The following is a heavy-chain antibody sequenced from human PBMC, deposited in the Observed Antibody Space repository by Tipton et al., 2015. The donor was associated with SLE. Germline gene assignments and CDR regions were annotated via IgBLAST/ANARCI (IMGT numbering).Heavy chain of an antibody. V-gene: IGHV4-34*01. J-gene: IGHJ4*02. CDR1: GGSFSGYY. CDR3: ARGFTMVRGLFDY. D-gene: IGHD3-10*01. Sequence: TLSLTCAVYGGSFSGYYWSWIRQPPGKGLEWIGEINHSGSTNYNPSLKSRVTISVDTPKNQFSLKLSSVTAADTAVYYCARGFTMVRGLFDYWGQGTLVTVSS. CDR2: INHSGST.